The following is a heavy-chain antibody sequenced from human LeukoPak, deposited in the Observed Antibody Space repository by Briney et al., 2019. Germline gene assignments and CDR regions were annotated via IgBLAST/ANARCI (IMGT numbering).Heavy chain of an antibody. J-gene: IGHJ4*02. Sequence: PGGSLRLSCAASGFTFSSYWMSWVRQAPGKGLEWVANIKQDGSEKYYVDSVKGRFTIPRDNAKNSLYLQMNSLRAEDTAVYYCARAPYCIGGSCRFDYWGQGTLVTVSS. D-gene: IGHD2-15*01. CDR1: GFTFSSYW. V-gene: IGHV3-7*03. CDR2: IKQDGSEK. CDR3: ARAPYCIGGSCRFDY.